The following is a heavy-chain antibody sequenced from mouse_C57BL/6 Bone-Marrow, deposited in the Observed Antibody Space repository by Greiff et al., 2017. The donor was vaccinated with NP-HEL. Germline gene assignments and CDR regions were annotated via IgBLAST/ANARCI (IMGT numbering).Heavy chain of an antibody. J-gene: IGHJ4*01. Sequence: EVQLQQSGPELVKPGASVKISCKASGYTFTDYYMNWVKQSHGKSLEWIGDINPNNGGTSYNQKFKGKATLTVDKSSSTAYMELRSLTSEDSAVYYCARTYDDGSSPHYYAMDYWGQGTSVTVSS. CDR3: ARTYDDGSSPHYYAMDY. CDR2: INPNNGGT. CDR1: GYTFTDYY. D-gene: IGHD1-1*01. V-gene: IGHV1-26*01.